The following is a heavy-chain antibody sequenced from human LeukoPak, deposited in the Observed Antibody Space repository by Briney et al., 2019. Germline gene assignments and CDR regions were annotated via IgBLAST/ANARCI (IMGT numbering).Heavy chain of an antibody. D-gene: IGHD5-24*01. CDR1: GGSISSYY. J-gene: IGHJ5*02. CDR3: ARGTAGDGYDWFDP. Sequence: SETLSLTCTVSGGSISSYYWSWIRQPPGKGLEWIGYIYYSGSTNYNPSLKSRVTISVDTSNNQFSLKLSSVTAADTAVYYCARGTAGDGYDWFDPWGQGTLVTVSS. V-gene: IGHV4-59*01. CDR2: IYYSGST.